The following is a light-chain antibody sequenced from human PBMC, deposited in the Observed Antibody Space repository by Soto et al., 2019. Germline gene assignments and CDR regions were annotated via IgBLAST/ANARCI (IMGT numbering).Light chain of an antibody. J-gene: IGLJ1*01. V-gene: IGLV1-44*01. Sequence: QSVLTQPPSASGTPGQRVTISCSGSSSNIGSNTVNWYQQLPGTAPKLLIYGNNQRPSGVPDRFSGSKSDTSASLAISGLHSEDEADYYCVAWDDSLNGYVFGTGTKLTVL. CDR1: SSNIGSNT. CDR2: GNN. CDR3: VAWDDSLNGYV.